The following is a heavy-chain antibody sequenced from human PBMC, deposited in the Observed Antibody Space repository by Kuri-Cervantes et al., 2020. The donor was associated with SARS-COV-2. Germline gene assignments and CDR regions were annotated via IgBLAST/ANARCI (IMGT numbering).Heavy chain of an antibody. J-gene: IGHJ6*02. CDR3: AKCGELLTSSYYYYGMDV. Sequence: GGSLRLSCVASGFTFSSYAMSWVRQAPGKGLEWVSAISGSGGSTYYADSVKGRFTISRDNSKNTLYLQMNSLRAEDTAVYYCAKCGELLTSSYYYYGMDVWGQGTTVTVSS. CDR1: GFTFSSYA. D-gene: IGHD1-26*01. CDR2: ISGSGGST. V-gene: IGHV3-23*01.